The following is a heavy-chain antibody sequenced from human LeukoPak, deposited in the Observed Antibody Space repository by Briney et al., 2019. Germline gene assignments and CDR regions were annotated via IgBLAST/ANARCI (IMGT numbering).Heavy chain of an antibody. D-gene: IGHD4-17*01. CDR2: ISGSGGST. V-gene: IGHV3-23*01. J-gene: IGHJ5*02. CDR1: GFTFSSYA. Sequence: PGGSLRLSCAASGFTFSSYAMSWVRQAPGKGLEWVSAISGSGGSTYYADSVKGRFTISRDNSKNTLYLQMNSLRAEDTAVYYCAKDRLEPTVTTSLDRLPGWFDPWGQGTLVTVSS. CDR3: AKDRLEPTVTTSLDRLPGWFDP.